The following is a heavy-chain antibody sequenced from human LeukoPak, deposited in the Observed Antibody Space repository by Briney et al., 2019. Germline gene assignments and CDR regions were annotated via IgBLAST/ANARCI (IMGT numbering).Heavy chain of an antibody. D-gene: IGHD3-10*01. J-gene: IGHJ3*02. CDR2: IKEDGSFI. Sequence: TGGSLRLSCAASGLSFSSYYMSWVRQAPGKGLEWVATIKEDGSFISYVDSVKGRVTISRDNARNSLYLQMNSLRAEDTAVYYCAKYGLAGSGRYHDASDIWGQGTMVTVSS. V-gene: IGHV3-7*05. CDR3: AKYGLAGSGRYHDASDI. CDR1: GLSFSSYY.